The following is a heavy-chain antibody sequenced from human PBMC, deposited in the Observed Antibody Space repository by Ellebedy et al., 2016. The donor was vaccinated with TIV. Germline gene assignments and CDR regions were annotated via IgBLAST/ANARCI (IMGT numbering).Heavy chain of an antibody. D-gene: IGHD2-21*01. CDR1: GFTVSNSD. CDR2: TYSGGST. J-gene: IGHJ3*02. Sequence: PGGSLRLSCAASGFTVSNSDMSWVRQAPGKGLEGVSVTYSGGSTYYADSVKGRFTISRDNSKNTLFVQMNSLRVEDTAVYYCAKFRSYAFDIWGQGTMVTVSS. V-gene: IGHV3-53*01. CDR3: AKFRSYAFDI.